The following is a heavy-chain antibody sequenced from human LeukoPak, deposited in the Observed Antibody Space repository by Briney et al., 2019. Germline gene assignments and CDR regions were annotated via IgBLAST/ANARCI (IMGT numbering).Heavy chain of an antibody. V-gene: IGHV1-24*01. CDR2: FDPEDGET. J-gene: IGHJ3*02. Sequence: ASVKVSCKVSGYTLTELSMHWVRQAPGKGLEWMGGFDPEDGETIYAQKFQGRVTMTVDTSTDTAYMELSSLRSEDTAVYYCATVGRYSYGYWDAFNIGGQGTMVTVSS. CDR3: ATVGRYSYGYWDAFNI. D-gene: IGHD5-18*01. CDR1: GYTLTELS.